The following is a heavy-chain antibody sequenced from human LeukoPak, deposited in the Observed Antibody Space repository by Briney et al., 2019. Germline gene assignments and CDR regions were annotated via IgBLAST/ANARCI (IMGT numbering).Heavy chain of an antibody. CDR1: GFTFSSYG. J-gene: IGHJ4*02. V-gene: IGHV3-30*02. CDR2: IRYDGRNK. D-gene: IGHD3-3*01. Sequence: GGSLRLSCAASGFTFSSYGMHWVRLAPGKGLEWVAFIRYDGRNKYYADSVKGRFTISRDNSKNTLYLQMNSLRAEDTAVYYCANHLRRGIVGVVTHGFDYWGQGTLVTVSS. CDR3: ANHLRRGIVGVVTHGFDY.